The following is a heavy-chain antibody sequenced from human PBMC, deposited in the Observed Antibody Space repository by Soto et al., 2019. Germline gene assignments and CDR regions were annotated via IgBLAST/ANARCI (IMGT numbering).Heavy chain of an antibody. V-gene: IGHV5-51*01. CDR2: IYPGDSDT. D-gene: IGHD3-9*01. CDR3: ARGSTGREDYYYGMDV. Sequence: VDSLKISSKGSGYSFTSYWIGCVRQMPGKGMEWMGIIYPGDSDTRYIPSFQGQVTISADKSISTAYLQWSSLKASNTAMYYCARGSTGREDYYYGMDVWGQGTTVTVSS. CDR1: GYSFTSYW. J-gene: IGHJ6*02.